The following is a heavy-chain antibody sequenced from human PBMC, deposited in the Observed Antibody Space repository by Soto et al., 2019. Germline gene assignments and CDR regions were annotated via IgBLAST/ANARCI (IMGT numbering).Heavy chain of an antibody. CDR3: FILYGAARRGFDY. CDR1: GYNFTKNW. D-gene: IGHD2-8*01. V-gene: IGHV5-51*01. CDR2: IYPGDSET. Sequence: GESPKTSFSGTGYNFTKNWIGWVRQMPGKGPEWMGIIYPGDSETRYSPSFQGQVTHSDDKSKNTACLHWGSLKAPDIGIYFCFILYGAARRGFDYWGTGTLVTVSS. J-gene: IGHJ4*02.